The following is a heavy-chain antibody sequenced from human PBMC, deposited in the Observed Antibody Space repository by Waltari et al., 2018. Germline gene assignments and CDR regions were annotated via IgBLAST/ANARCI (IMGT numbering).Heavy chain of an antibody. D-gene: IGHD3-16*01. J-gene: IGHJ4*02. CDR2: TWHDGSNK. CDR3: ARDQQRGGRAKYYFDY. Sequence: QVQLVESGGGVVQPGRSLRLSGAASGFTFSSYGMHWVRQAPGKGLEWVAVTWHDGSNKYYADSVKGRFTISRDNSKNTLYLQMNSLRAEDTAVYYCARDQQRGGRAKYYFDYWGQGTLVTVSS. CDR1: GFTFSSYG. V-gene: IGHV3-33*01.